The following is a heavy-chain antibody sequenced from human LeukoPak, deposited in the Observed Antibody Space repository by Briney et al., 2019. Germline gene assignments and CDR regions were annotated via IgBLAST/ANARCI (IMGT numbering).Heavy chain of an antibody. D-gene: IGHD1-26*01. CDR1: GYSFTSYC. CDR3: GMSGDRVPLQDDVFDV. Sequence: GESLKISCKVSGYSFTSYCIGWVRQMPGKGLEWMGIIYPGDSGPTYSPSFQGQVTISVDKSNNTAYLQWSSLQASDTAMYYCGMSGDRVPLQDDVFDVWGQGTMVTVST. J-gene: IGHJ3*01. CDR2: IYPGDSGP. V-gene: IGHV5-51*01.